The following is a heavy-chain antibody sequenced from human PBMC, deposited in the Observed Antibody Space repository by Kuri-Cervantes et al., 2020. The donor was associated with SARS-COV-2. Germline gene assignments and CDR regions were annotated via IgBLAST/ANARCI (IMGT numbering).Heavy chain of an antibody. D-gene: IGHD5-18*01. CDR2: ISSSSGSTI. Sequence: GGSLRLSCAASGFTFSSYSMNWVRQAPGKGLEWVSSISSSSGSTIYYADSVKGRFTISRDNAKNSLYLQMNSLRAEDTAVYYCARGQTAMAGYYYYGMDVWGQGTTVTVSS. J-gene: IGHJ6*02. CDR3: ARGQTAMAGYYYYGMDV. V-gene: IGHV3-48*04. CDR1: GFTFSSYS.